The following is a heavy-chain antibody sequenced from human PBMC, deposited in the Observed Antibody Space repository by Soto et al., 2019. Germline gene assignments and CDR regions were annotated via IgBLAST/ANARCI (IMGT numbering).Heavy chain of an antibody. Sequence: EVQLLESGGGLVQPGGSLRLSCAASGFAFSSYAMSWVRQAPGKGLEWVSSISGSTSGTYYADAVKGRFTISRDNSNNTLYLQMISLRAEDTAVYYCAKDRGVIDPFDYWGQGALVTVSS. CDR2: ISGSTSGT. CDR1: GFAFSSYA. CDR3: AKDRGVIDPFDY. D-gene: IGHD3-16*02. V-gene: IGHV3-23*01. J-gene: IGHJ4*02.